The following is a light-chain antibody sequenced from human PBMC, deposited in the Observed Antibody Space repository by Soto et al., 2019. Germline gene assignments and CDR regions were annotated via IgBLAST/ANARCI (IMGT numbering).Light chain of an antibody. CDR2: GTS. V-gene: IGKV3-15*01. Sequence: EIVMTQSPVTLSVSPGERATLSCRASQNISRSLAWYQQKPGQGPSLLIYGTSTRAGGVPARFSGSGSGTEFTLTISSLQPDDFATYYCQQYNSFRAFGQGTKVDIK. CDR3: QQYNSFRA. J-gene: IGKJ1*01. CDR1: QNISRS.